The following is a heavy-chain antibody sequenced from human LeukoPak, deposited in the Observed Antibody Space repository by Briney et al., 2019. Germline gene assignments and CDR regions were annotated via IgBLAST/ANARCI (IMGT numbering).Heavy chain of an antibody. CDR1: GFIFSNYH. CDR3: AKPIVTIREDPFDS. Sequence: QPGGSLRLSCAASGFIFSNYHMSWVRQAPGKGREWVSRISGVTTNTYYADSVKGRFTISRDNSKNTLYLHMNSLRAEDTALYYCAKPIVTIREDPFDSWGQGTLVTVSS. CDR2: ISGVTTNT. J-gene: IGHJ4*02. V-gene: IGHV3-23*01. D-gene: IGHD2-21*01.